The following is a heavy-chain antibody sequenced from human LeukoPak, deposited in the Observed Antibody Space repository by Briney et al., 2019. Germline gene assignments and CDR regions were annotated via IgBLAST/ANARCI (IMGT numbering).Heavy chain of an antibody. CDR1: GYSFTTYW. V-gene: IGHV5-51*01. CDR3: ARLAITGTTLYYFDY. CDR2: IFPADSDT. D-gene: IGHD1-20*01. Sequence: GESLKISCKASGYSFTTYWIGWVRQMPGKGLEWMGIIFPADSDTRYSPSFQGQVTVSADKSISTAYLQWSSLKASDTAMYYCARLAITGTTLYYFDYWGQGTLVTVCS. J-gene: IGHJ4*02.